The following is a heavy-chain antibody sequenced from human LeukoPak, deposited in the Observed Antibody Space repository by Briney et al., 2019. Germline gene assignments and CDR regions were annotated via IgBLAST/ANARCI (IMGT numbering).Heavy chain of an antibody. Sequence: GGSLRLSCATSGFTFSGDIFNWVRQAPRKGLGWVSSISSSGTLIYSADSLEGRFTISRDNAKNSLYLQMNNLRVEDTAVYYCAREDGDTAMGGTFDYWGQGTLVTVSS. D-gene: IGHD5-18*01. CDR3: AREDGDTAMGGTFDY. J-gene: IGHJ4*02. CDR1: GFTFSGDI. CDR2: ISSSGTLI. V-gene: IGHV3-21*01.